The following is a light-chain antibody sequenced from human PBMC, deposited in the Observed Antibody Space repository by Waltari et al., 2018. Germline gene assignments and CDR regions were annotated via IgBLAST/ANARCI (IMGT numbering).Light chain of an antibody. V-gene: IGLV2-23*01. J-gene: IGLJ3*02. Sequence: QSVLTQPASVSGSPGQSITIPCTGPRSDVGTYNFFSWYQQHPDEAPKLVIYEGSKRPSGISIRFSGSKSGNTASLTISRLQAEDEADYFCCSYAGSRTPWVFGGGTRVTVL. CDR1: RSDVGTYNF. CDR2: EGS. CDR3: CSYAGSRTPWV.